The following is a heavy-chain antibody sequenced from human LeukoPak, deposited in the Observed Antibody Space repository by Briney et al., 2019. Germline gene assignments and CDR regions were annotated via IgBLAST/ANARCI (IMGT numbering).Heavy chain of an antibody. CDR1: GYTFTSYG. J-gene: IGHJ4*02. D-gene: IGHD4-17*01. V-gene: IGHV1-18*01. Sequence: SVKVSCKASGYTFTSYGISWVRQAPGQGLEWMGWISAYNGNTNYAQKLQGRVTMTTDTSTSTAHMELRSLRSDDTAVYYCARDLISLTVTTPLSDYWGQGTLVTVSS. CDR3: ARDLISLTVTTPLSDY. CDR2: ISAYNGNT.